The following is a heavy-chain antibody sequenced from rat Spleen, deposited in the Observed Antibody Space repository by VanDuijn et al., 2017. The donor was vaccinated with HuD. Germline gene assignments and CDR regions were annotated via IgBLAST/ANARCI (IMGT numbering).Heavy chain of an antibody. CDR1: GFTFSNYG. D-gene: IGHD1-12*02. CDR3: ATDGFYDGTYYAVYVMDA. J-gene: IGHJ4*01. V-gene: IGHV5-19*01. CDR2: ISPTGGTT. Sequence: EVHLVESGGGLVQPGRSLKVSCAASGFTFSNYGMHWIRQAPTQGLEWFASISPTGGTTNYRDSVKGRFTISRDNAESTLFLQMDSLRSEDTATYYCATDGFYDGTYYAVYVMDAWGQGASVTVSS.